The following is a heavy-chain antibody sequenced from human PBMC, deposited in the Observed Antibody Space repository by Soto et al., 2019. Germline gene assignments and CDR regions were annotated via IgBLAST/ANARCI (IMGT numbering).Heavy chain of an antibody. CDR3: ARTFSGDYHLGL. CDR1: GFTVSNHY. V-gene: IGHV3-53*01. J-gene: IGHJ4*02. D-gene: IGHD1-26*01. Sequence: GGSLRLSCAAPGFTVSNHYMSWVRQAPGKGLEWVSVIYAGGNTYYADSVKGRFTISRDSSKKTLYLQMNSLRAEDSAMYYCARTFSGDYHLGLWGQGTLVTVSS. CDR2: IYAGGNT.